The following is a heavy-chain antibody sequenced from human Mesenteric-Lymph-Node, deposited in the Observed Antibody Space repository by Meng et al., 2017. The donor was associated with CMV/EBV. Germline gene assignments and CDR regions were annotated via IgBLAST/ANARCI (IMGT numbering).Heavy chain of an antibody. J-gene: IGHJ6*02. D-gene: IGHD3-3*01. V-gene: IGHV4-39*07. Sequence: SETLSLTCTVSGGSISSGDYYWGWIRQPPGKGLEWIGSISSRGSTYQNSSLKSRMALSVDTSKNQFSLTLTSVTAADTAVYYCARLEYYDFWSGKVDYGMDVWGQGTTVTVSS. CDR2: ISSRGST. CDR3: ARLEYYDFWSGKVDYGMDV. CDR1: GGSISSGDYY.